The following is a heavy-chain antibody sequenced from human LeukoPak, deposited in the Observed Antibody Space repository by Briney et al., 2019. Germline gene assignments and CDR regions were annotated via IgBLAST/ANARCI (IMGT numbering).Heavy chain of an antibody. CDR3: TTDQWLVLSFVDY. V-gene: IGHV3-15*01. CDR1: GFTFSSYA. Sequence: SGGSLRLSCATSGFTFSSYAMHWVRQAPGKGLEWVGRIKSKTDGGTTDYAAPVKGRFTISRDDSKNTLYLQMNSLKTEDTAVYYCTTDQWLVLSFVDYWGQGTLVTVSS. J-gene: IGHJ4*02. D-gene: IGHD6-19*01. CDR2: IKSKTDGGTT.